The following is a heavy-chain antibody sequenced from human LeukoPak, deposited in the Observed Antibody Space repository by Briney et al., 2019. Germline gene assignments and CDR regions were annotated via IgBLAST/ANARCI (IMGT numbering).Heavy chain of an antibody. V-gene: IGHV4-59*08. D-gene: IGHD1-1*01. CDR3: ARHSWQRNDDLDN. Sequence: PAETLSLTCSVSGGSISSYYWSWLRQPPGKGLEWVGHIYYSGSTNYNTSHKSRVTITVEESKNQFSLKLSSVTAADTAVYYRARHSWQRNDDLDNWGQGTLVTVSS. CDR1: GGSISSYY. J-gene: IGHJ4*02. CDR2: IYYSGST.